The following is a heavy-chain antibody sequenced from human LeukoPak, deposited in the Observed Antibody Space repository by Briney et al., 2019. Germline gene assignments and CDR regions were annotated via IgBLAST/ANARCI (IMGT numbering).Heavy chain of an antibody. CDR1: GGSLSSYY. CDR3: ARARMATKRTDFDY. V-gene: IGHV4-59*01. CDR2: IYYSGST. J-gene: IGHJ4*02. D-gene: IGHD5-24*01. Sequence: SETLSLTCTVSGGSLSSYYWSWIRQPPGKGLEWIGYIYYSGSTNYNPSLKSRVTISVDTSKNQFSLKLSSVTAADTAVYYCARARMATKRTDFDYWGQGTLVTVSS.